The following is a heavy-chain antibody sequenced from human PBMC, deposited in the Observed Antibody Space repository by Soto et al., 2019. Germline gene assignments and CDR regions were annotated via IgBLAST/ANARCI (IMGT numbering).Heavy chain of an antibody. CDR1: GFSFRSYA. J-gene: IGHJ4*02. CDR2: IEGNGGTT. Sequence: GGSLRLSCSASGFSFRSYAMHWVRQAPGKGLEYVSAIEGNGGTTYYTDSVKGRFTISRDNYKDTMYLQMSSLRPEDTAVYYCGRKWEMGVDGIDYWGQGTLVTVSS. V-gene: IGHV3-64D*06. D-gene: IGHD1-26*01. CDR3: GRKWEMGVDGIDY.